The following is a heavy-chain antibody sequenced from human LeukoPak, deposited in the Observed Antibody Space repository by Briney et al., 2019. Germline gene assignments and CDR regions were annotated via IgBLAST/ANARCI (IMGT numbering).Heavy chain of an antibody. V-gene: IGHV4-34*01. CDR1: GGSFNGYY. J-gene: IGHJ4*02. D-gene: IGHD4-17*01. Sequence: PSEALSLTCGVYGGSFNGYYWNWIRQPPGKGLEGIEEINQSGSTNYNPALNSRLTLSVHPSKNPLSLKLNSVPAADTAVYYCAKARHYGDYVSSFDYWGQGTLLTVSS. CDR3: AKARHYGDYVSSFDY. CDR2: INQSGST.